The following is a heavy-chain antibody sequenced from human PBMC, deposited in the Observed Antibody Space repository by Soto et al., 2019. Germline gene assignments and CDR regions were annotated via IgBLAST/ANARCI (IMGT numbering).Heavy chain of an antibody. D-gene: IGHD3-22*01. CDR1: GYTFTSYY. V-gene: IGHV1-46*01. CDR3: ARDSTPGDDSSGPQGGPDAFDI. Sequence: ASVKVSCKASGYTFTSYYMHWVRQAPGQGLEWMGIINPSGGSTSYAQKFQGRVTMTRDTSTSTVYMELSSLRSEDTAVYYCARDSTPGDDSSGPQGGPDAFDIWGQGTMVTVSS. CDR2: INPSGGST. J-gene: IGHJ3*02.